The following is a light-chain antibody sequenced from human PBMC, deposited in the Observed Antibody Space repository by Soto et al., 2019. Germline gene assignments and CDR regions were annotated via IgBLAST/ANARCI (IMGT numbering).Light chain of an antibody. CDR3: CSYAGGSTYA. CDR1: SSDLGSYDL. V-gene: IGLV2-23*01. Sequence: QSALTQPASVSGSPGQSITISCTGTSSDLGSYDLVSWYQQHPGKAPKLMIYEASERPSGVSDRFSGSKSGTTASLTISGLQAEDEADYYCCSYAGGSTYAFGTGTKVTVL. CDR2: EAS. J-gene: IGLJ1*01.